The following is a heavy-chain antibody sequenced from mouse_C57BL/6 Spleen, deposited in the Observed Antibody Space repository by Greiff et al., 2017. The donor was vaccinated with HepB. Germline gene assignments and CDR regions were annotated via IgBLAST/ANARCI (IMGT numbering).Heavy chain of an antibody. V-gene: IGHV1-52*01. J-gene: IGHJ2*01. CDR3: ARGGPYFDY. CDR1: GYTFTSYW. CDR2: IDPSDSET. Sequence: QVQLQQPGAELVRPGSSVKLSCKASGYTFTSYWMHWVTQRPLQGLEWIGNIDPSDSETHYNQKFKDKATLTVDKSSSTAYIQLSSLTSGDSAVYYCARGGPYFDYWGQGTTLTVSS.